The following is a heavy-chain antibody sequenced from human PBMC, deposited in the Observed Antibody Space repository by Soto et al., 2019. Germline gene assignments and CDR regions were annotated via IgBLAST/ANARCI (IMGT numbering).Heavy chain of an antibody. CDR1: GGSISSSSYY. CDR2: IYYSGST. J-gene: IGHJ4*02. CDR3: EGLVVVITADYFDY. Sequence: QLQLQESGPGLVKPSETLSLTCTVSGGSISSSSYYWGWIRQPPVKGLEWIGSIYYSGSTYYNPSLKSRVTISVDKSKNQFSLKLSSVTAADTAVYYCEGLVVVITADYFDYWGQGPLVTVSS. D-gene: IGHD3-22*01. V-gene: IGHV4-39*01.